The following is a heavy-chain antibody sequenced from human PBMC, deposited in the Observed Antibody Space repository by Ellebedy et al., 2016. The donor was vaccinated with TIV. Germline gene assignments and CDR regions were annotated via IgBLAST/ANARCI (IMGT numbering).Heavy chain of an antibody. D-gene: IGHD3-10*01. CDR2: IYYSGST. V-gene: IGHV4-59*08. Sequence: SETLSLXXTVSGGSISSYYWSWIRQPPGKGLEWIGYIYYSGSTNYNPSLKSRVTISVDTSKNQFSLKLSSVTAADTAVYYCARQADGLVRDYWGQGTLVTVSS. CDR3: ARQADGLVRDY. CDR1: GGSISSYY. J-gene: IGHJ4*02.